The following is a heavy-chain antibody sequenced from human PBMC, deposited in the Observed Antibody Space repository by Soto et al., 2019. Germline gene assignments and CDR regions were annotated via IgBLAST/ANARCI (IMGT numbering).Heavy chain of an antibody. CDR1: GFTFSSYA. CDR3: AKDHGIVVVPAPCWFDP. J-gene: IGHJ5*02. Sequence: EVQLLESGGGLVQPGGSLRLSCAASGFTFSSYAMSWVRQAPGKGLEWVSAISGSGGSTYYADSVKGRFTISRDNSKNTLYLQMNSLRAEDTAVYYCAKDHGIVVVPAPCWFDPWGQGTLVTVSS. CDR2: ISGSGGST. D-gene: IGHD2-2*01. V-gene: IGHV3-23*01.